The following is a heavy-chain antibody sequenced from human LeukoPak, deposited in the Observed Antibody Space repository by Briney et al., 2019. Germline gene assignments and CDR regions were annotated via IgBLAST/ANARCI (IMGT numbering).Heavy chain of an antibody. CDR3: ARAPFPEVVTDAFDI. CDR1: GFTFSSYW. CDR2: IKQDGSEK. V-gene: IGHV3-7*01. Sequence: PGGSLRLSCAASGFTFSSYWMSWVRQAPGKGLEWVANIKQDGSEKYYVDSVKGRFTISRDNAKNSLYLQMNSLRAEDTAVYYCARAPFPEVVTDAFDIWGQGTMVTVSS. D-gene: IGHD2-21*02. J-gene: IGHJ3*02.